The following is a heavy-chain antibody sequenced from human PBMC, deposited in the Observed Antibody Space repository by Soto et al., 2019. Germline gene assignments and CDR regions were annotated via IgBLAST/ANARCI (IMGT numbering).Heavy chain of an antibody. CDR2: ISGSGGST. CDR3: AKPQSITIFYHWFDP. V-gene: IGHV3-23*01. CDR1: GFTFSSYA. Sequence: GGSLRLSCAASGFTFSSYAMSWVRQAPGKGLEWVSAISGSGGSTYYADSVKGRFTISRDNSKNTLYLQMNSLRAEDTAVYYCAKPQSITIFYHWFDPWGQGTLVTVSS. D-gene: IGHD3-3*01. J-gene: IGHJ5*02.